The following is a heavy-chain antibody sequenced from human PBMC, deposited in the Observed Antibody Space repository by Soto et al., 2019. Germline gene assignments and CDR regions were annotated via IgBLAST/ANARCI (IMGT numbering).Heavy chain of an antibody. Sequence: GGSLRLSCAASGFTFSSYGMHWVRQAPGKGLEWVAVISYDGSNKYYADSVKGRFTISRDNSKNTLYLQMNSLRAEDTAVYYCAKDQREWELLLGPYGMDVWGQGTTVTVSS. CDR2: ISYDGSNK. J-gene: IGHJ6*02. CDR3: AKDQREWELLLGPYGMDV. V-gene: IGHV3-30*18. D-gene: IGHD1-26*01. CDR1: GFTFSSYG.